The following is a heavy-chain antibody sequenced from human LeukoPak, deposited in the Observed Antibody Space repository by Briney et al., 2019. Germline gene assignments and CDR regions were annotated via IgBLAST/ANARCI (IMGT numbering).Heavy chain of an antibody. CDR1: GYTFTGYY. Sequence: ASVKVSCEASGYTFTGYYMHWVRQAPGQGLKWMGRVNPNTGGTNYAQRFQGRVTMTRDTSISTAYMERSTLSSDDTAVYSCARLQRSSTSLTWGQGTLVTVSS. V-gene: IGHV1-2*06. CDR3: ARLQRSSTSLT. J-gene: IGHJ4*02. D-gene: IGHD6-13*01. CDR2: VNPNTGGT.